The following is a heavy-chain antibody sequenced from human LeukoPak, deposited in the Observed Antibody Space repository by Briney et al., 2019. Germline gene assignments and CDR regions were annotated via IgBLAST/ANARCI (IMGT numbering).Heavy chain of an antibody. Sequence: ASVKVSCKASGYTFTGYYIHWVRQAPGQGLEWMGWINPNRGGTNYAPKFQGRVTMTRDTSISTAYMELSRLTFDDTTIYYCATTLHIVVVTWHAFDIWGQGTMVTVSS. CDR1: GYTFTGYY. D-gene: IGHD2-21*02. V-gene: IGHV1-2*02. J-gene: IGHJ3*02. CDR2: INPNRGGT. CDR3: ATTLHIVVVTWHAFDI.